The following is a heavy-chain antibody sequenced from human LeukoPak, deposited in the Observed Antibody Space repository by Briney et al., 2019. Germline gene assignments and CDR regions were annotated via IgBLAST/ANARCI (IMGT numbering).Heavy chain of an antibody. D-gene: IGHD3-10*02. J-gene: IGHJ6*02. Sequence: PGGSLRLSCAVSGFSFSSYEMNWVRQAPGKGLEWVSSISSSSSYIHYADSVKGRYTISRDNAKNSLYLQMNSLRAEDTAVYYCASPENITLFGEDVWGQGTTVTVSS. CDR2: ISSSSSYI. V-gene: IGHV3-21*01. CDR1: GFSFSSYE. CDR3: ASPENITLFGEDV.